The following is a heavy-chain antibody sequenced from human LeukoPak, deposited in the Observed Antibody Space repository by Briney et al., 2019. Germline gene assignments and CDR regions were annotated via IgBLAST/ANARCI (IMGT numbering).Heavy chain of an antibody. CDR3: ARDSRDILRFLEWPENRNYYGMDV. Sequence: PGRSLRLSCAASGFTFSTYIMHWVRQAPGKGLEWVAVISYDGSNKYYADSVKGRFTISRDNSKNTLYLQMNSLRAEDTAVYYCARDSRDILRFLEWPENRNYYGMDVWGQGTTVTVSS. CDR2: ISYDGSNK. V-gene: IGHV3-30-3*01. J-gene: IGHJ6*02. CDR1: GFTFSTYI. D-gene: IGHD3-3*01.